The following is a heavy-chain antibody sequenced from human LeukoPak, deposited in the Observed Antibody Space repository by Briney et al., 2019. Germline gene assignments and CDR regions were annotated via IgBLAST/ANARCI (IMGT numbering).Heavy chain of an antibody. CDR1: GFIFRNYW. V-gene: IGHV3-7*02. D-gene: IGHD4-17*01. J-gene: IGHJ4*02. Sequence: AGGSLGLSCVASGFIFRNYWMSWVRQAPGKGLEWVANINHDGGDKNYVDSVKGRFTISRDNAKSSLYLQMNSLRVEDTAVYYCAITGGPTVTAFDLWGQGILVTVSS. CDR2: INHDGGDK. CDR3: AITGGPTVTAFDL.